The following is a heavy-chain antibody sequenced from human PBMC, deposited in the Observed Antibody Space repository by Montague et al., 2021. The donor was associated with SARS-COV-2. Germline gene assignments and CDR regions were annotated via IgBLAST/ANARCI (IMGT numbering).Heavy chain of an antibody. Sequence: SETLSLTCSVSGGSTSNYYWTRTRQPPGKGLQWIGYIFYTGSKKFNPSLKTRVSMSLDASKNHFSLRLSAVTAADTARYYCARAQNICFIANCVNYFDLWGLGALATVSS. CDR3: ARAQNICFIANCVNYFDL. J-gene: IGHJ4*02. CDR1: GGSTSNYY. CDR2: IFYTGSK. V-gene: IGHV4-59*01. D-gene: IGHD2-15*01.